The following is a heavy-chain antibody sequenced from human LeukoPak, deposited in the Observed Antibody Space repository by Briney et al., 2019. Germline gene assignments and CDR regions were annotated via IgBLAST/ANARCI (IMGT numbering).Heavy chain of an antibody. V-gene: IGHV3-30*03. D-gene: IGHD2-21*01. CDR3: ATLKGLRWFDS. CDR1: GFTFSSYG. J-gene: IGHJ5*02. CDR2: ISYDGSNK. Sequence: GGSLRLSCAASGFTFSSYGMHWVRQAPGKGLEWVAVISYDGSNKYYADSVKGRFTISRDNSKNTLYLQMNSLRAEDTAVYYCATLKGLRWFDSWGQGTLVTVSS.